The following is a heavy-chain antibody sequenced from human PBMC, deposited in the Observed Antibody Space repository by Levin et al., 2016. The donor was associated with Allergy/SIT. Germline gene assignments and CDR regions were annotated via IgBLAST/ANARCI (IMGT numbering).Heavy chain of an antibody. CDR2: IYYSGST. CDR3: ARRAYYDSSGSPSYYFDY. CDR1: GGSISSSSYY. J-gene: IGHJ4*02. Sequence: SETLSLTCTVSGGSISSSSYYWGWIRQPPGKGLEWIGSIYYSGSTYYNPSLKSRVTISVDTSKNQFSLKLSSVTAADTAVYYCARRAYYDSSGSPSYYFDYWGQGTLVTVSS. V-gene: IGHV4-39*01. D-gene: IGHD3-22*01.